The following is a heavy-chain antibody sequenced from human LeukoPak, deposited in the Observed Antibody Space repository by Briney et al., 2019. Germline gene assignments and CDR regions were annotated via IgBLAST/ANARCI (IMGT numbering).Heavy chain of an antibody. CDR2: INPNSGGT. J-gene: IGHJ6*02. D-gene: IGHD6-13*01. V-gene: IGHV1-2*02. CDR1: GYTFTGYY. CDR3: ASPVPYSSSPVYYYYGMDV. Sequence: ASVKVSCKASGYTFTGYYMHWVRQAPGQGLEWMGWINPNSGGTNYAQKFQGRVTMTRDTSISTAYMELSRLRSDDTAVYYCASPVPYSSSPVYYYYGMDVWGQGTTVTVSS.